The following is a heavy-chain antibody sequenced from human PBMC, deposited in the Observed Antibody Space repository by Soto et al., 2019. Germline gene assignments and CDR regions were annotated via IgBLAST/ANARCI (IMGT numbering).Heavy chain of an antibody. V-gene: IGHV4-39*01. CDR1: GGYVSSSSYY. CDR3: AKYSSSWYLSDYYYGMDG. D-gene: IGHD6-13*01. CDR2: IYYSGST. J-gene: IGHJ6*02. Sequence: SETLSLTCTVSGGYVSSSSYYWGWIRQPPGKGLEWIGSIYYSGSTYYNPSLKSRVTISVDTSKNQFSLKLSSVTAADTAVYYFAKYSSSWYLSDYYYGMDGWSQGTTVPGSS.